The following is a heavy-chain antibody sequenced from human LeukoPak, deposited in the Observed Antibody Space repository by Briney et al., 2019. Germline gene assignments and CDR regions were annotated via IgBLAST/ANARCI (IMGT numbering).Heavy chain of an antibody. CDR1: GGSISSYY. Sequence: SEPLSLTCTVSGGSISSYYWSWIRQPPGKGLEWIGYIYYSGSTNYNPSLQSRVTISVDTSKNQFSLKLSSVTAADTAVYYCAARRSSGSLGFDYWGQGTLVTVSS. J-gene: IGHJ4*02. V-gene: IGHV4-59*01. CDR2: IYYSGST. D-gene: IGHD1-26*01. CDR3: AARRSSGSLGFDY.